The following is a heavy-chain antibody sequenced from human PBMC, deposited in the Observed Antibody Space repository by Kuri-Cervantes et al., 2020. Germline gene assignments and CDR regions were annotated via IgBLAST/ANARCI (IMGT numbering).Heavy chain of an antibody. J-gene: IGHJ4*03. CDR3: ARDDAAEDWLLTSLYYFDY. D-gene: IGHD3/OR15-3a*01. CDR2: ISSGGRTI. Sequence: GESLKISCAASGFIFSDYYMSWIRQAPGKGLEWVSYISSGGRTIYYADSVKGRFTISRDNAKNSLYLQMNSLRAEDTAVYYCARDDAAEDWLLTSLYYFDYWGQGTTVTVSS. CDR1: GFIFSDYY. V-gene: IGHV3-11*04.